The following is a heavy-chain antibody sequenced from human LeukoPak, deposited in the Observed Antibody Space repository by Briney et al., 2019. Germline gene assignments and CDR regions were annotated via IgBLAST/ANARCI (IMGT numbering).Heavy chain of an antibody. CDR1: GYTFTSYG. J-gene: IGHJ4*02. CDR2: INTYNGNT. CDR3: ARNSHGYSSGWLQFNFDY. D-gene: IGHD6-19*01. Sequence: GASVKVSCKAPGYTFTSYGITWVRQAPGQGLEWMGWINTYNGNTNYVQKLQGRVTMTTDTSTSTAYMELRSLRSDDTAVYYCARNSHGYSSGWLQFNFDYWGQGTLVTVSS. V-gene: IGHV1-18*01.